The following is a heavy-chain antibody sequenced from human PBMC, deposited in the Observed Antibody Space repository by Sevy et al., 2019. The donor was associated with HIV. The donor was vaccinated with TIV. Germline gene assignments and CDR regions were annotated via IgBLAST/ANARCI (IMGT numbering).Heavy chain of an antibody. J-gene: IGHJ4*02. D-gene: IGHD3-22*01. V-gene: IGHV3-20*04. CDR2: INWNGGST. Sequence: GGSLRLSCAASGFTFDDYGMSWVRQAPGKGLEWVSGINWNGGSTGYADSVKGRFTISRDNAKNSLYLQMNSLRAEDTALYYCARDRFVYHYDSCGYSYFDYWGQGTLVTVSS. CDR1: GFTFDDYG. CDR3: ARDRFVYHYDSCGYSYFDY.